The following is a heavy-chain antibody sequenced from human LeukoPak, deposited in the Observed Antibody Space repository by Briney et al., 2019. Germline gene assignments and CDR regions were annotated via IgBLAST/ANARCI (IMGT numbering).Heavy chain of an antibody. V-gene: IGHV4-61*02. Sequence: PSETLSPTCTVSGGSISSGSYYWSWIRQPAGKGLEWIGRIYTSGSTNYNPSLKSRVTISVGTSKNQFSLKLSSVTAADTAVYYCAREQLYYYGSGSSEWYGWSWFDPWGQGTLVTVSS. J-gene: IGHJ5*02. CDR1: GGSISSGSYY. CDR3: AREQLYYYGSGSSEWYGWSWFDP. D-gene: IGHD3-10*01. CDR2: IYTSGST.